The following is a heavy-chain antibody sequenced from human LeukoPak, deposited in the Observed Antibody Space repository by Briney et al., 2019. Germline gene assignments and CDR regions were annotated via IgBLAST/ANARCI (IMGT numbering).Heavy chain of an antibody. V-gene: IGHV4-39*01. CDR3: VRSLFSSLTWFDH. J-gene: IGHJ5*02. CDR2: IYNSGNT. Sequence: SESLSLTCSVSDDSISSSNYYWGWIRQPPGKGLEWIGNIYNSGNTYYNPSLKGRVSISVDTSKSHFSLRLHSVTAADTAMYYCVRSLFSSLTWFDHWGQGALV. CDR1: DDSISSSNYY. D-gene: IGHD3-9*01.